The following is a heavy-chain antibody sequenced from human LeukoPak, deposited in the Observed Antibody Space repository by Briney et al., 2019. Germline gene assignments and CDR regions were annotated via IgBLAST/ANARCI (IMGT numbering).Heavy chain of an antibody. CDR1: GDSISSGYY. D-gene: IGHD3-10*01. J-gene: IGHJ5*02. Sequence: SETLSLTCTVSGDSISSGYYWGWIRQPPGRGLDWIGSIYHTGSTYYNPSLKSRVTISVDTSKNHFSLRLSSATAADTAVYYCAKVSGFGESHYWSDTWGQGGRVTVSS. V-gene: IGHV4-38-2*02. CDR3: AKVSGFGESHYWSDT. CDR2: IYHTGST.